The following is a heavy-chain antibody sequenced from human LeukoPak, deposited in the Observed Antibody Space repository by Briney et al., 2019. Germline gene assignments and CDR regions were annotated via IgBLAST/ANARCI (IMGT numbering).Heavy chain of an antibody. J-gene: IGHJ6*02. CDR1: GFTFSSYA. Sequence: GGSLRLSCAASGFTFSSYAMHWVRQAPGKGLEWVAVISYDGSKKYYADSVTGRFPISRYNSKNTLYLQMNSLRAEDTAVYYCARGRIGIVVVPVPYGMDVWGQGTTVTVSS. CDR3: ARGRIGIVVVPVPYGMDV. D-gene: IGHD2-2*01. CDR2: ISYDGSKK. V-gene: IGHV3-30-3*01.